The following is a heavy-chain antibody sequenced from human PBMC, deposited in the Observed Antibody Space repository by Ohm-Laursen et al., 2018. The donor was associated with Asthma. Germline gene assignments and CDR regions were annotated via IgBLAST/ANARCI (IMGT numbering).Heavy chain of an antibody. CDR3: ARDPYSSGWYDGMDV. Sequence: SLRLSCAASGFTFTSYDMYWVRQAPGKGLELVAVISYDGSNKYYADSVKGRFTISRDNSKNTLYLQMNSLRAEDTAVYYCARDPYSSGWYDGMDVWGQGTTVTVSS. J-gene: IGHJ6*02. D-gene: IGHD6-19*01. CDR1: GFTFTSYD. V-gene: IGHV3-30*03. CDR2: ISYDGSNK.